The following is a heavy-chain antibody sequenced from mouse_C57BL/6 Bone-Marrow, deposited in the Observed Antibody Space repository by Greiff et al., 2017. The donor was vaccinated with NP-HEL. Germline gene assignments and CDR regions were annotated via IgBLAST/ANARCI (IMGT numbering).Heavy chain of an antibody. CDR3: ARGGGKDY. J-gene: IGHJ2*01. D-gene: IGHD1-1*02. Sequence: QVQLQQSGAELVRPGTSVKLSCKASGYTFTSYWMHGVKQRPGQGLEWIGVIDPSDSYTNYNQKFKGKATLTVDTSSSTAYIQLSSLTSEDSAVYYCARGGGKDYWGQGTTLTVSS. CDR1: GYTFTSYW. CDR2: IDPSDSYT. V-gene: IGHV1-59*01.